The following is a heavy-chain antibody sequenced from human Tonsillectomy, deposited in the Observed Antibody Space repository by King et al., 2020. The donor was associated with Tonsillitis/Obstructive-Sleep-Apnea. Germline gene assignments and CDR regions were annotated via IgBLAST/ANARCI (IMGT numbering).Heavy chain of an antibody. CDR3: ARDPIYCSGDSWHHQSTYYQYGLDV. J-gene: IGHJ6*02. D-gene: IGHD2-15*01. V-gene: IGHV1-18*01. CDR2: ISAYNGNT. Sequence: VQLVQSGGEVKKPGASVKVSCKASGYTFTTYGFIWVRQAPGQGLEWMGWISAYNGNTNYAQNFQGRVTMTTDTSTSTAYMELRSLRSDDTAVYYCARDPIYCSGDSWHHQSTYYQYGLDVWGQGTTVTVSS. CDR1: GYTFTTYG.